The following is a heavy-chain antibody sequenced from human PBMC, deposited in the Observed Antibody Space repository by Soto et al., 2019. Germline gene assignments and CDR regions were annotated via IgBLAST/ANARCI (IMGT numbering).Heavy chain of an antibody. Sequence: SVKVSFKASGGTFSSYAISWVRQAPGQGLEWMGGIIPIFGTANYAQKFQGRVTITADESTSTAYMELSSLRSEDTAVYYCARGPPSGYCSSTSCQQFDPWGQGTLVTVSS. CDR2: IIPIFGTA. J-gene: IGHJ5*02. D-gene: IGHD2-2*01. CDR3: ARGPPSGYCSSTSCQQFDP. V-gene: IGHV1-69*13. CDR1: GGTFSSYA.